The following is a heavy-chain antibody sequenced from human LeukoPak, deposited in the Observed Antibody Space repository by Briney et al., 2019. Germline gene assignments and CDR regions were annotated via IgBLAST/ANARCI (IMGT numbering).Heavy chain of an antibody. CDR1: GFTFSSYS. D-gene: IGHD4-23*01. Sequence: GGSLRLSCAASGFTFSSYSMNWVRQAPGKGLEWVSYISSSSSTIYYADSVKGRFTISRDNAKNSLYLQMNSLRAEDTAVYYCARRKSYGGNPFDYWGQGTLVTVSS. J-gene: IGHJ4*02. CDR3: ARRKSYGGNPFDY. V-gene: IGHV3-48*01. CDR2: ISSSSSTI.